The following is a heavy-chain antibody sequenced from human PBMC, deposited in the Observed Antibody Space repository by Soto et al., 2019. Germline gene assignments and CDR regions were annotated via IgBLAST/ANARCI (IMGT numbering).Heavy chain of an antibody. J-gene: IGHJ4*02. Sequence: SLRLSCAASGFTFSSYGMHWVRQAPGKGLEWVAVISYDGSNKYYADSVKGRFTISRDNSKNTLYLQMNSLRAEDTAAYYCAKDQGRLRLDYWGQGTLVTVSS. D-gene: IGHD3-3*01. CDR1: GFTFSSYG. V-gene: IGHV3-30*18. CDR3: AKDQGRLRLDY. CDR2: ISYDGSNK.